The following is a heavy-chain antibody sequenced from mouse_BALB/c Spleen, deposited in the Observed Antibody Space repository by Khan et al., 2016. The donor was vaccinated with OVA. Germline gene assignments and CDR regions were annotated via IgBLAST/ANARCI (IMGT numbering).Heavy chain of an antibody. J-gene: IGHJ2*01. V-gene: IGHV3-2*02. CDR1: GYSITSGYA. CDR3: ARGNYYGYYFDY. D-gene: IGHD1-1*01. Sequence: VQLKESGPGLVKPSQSLSLTCTVTGYSITSGYAWNWIRQFPGNKLEWMGYISYSGGNSYNPFLKSRISITRDTSKNQFFLQLNSVTTEDTATYYCARGNYYGYYFDYWGQGTTLTVSS. CDR2: ISYSGGN.